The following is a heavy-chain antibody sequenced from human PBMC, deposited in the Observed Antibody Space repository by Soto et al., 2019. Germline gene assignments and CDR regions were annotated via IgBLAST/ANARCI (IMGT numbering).Heavy chain of an antibody. V-gene: IGHV4-34*01. Sequence: SETLSLACAVYGGSFSGYYWSWIRQPPGKGLEWIGEINHSGSTNYNPSLKSRVTISVDTSKNQFSLKLSSVTAADTAVYYCARGTRYCSSTSCYYDYYYTDVWRNGTTVTVSS. CDR1: GGSFSGYY. D-gene: IGHD2-2*01. CDR2: INHSGST. J-gene: IGHJ6*03. CDR3: ARGTRYCSSTSCYYDYYYTDV.